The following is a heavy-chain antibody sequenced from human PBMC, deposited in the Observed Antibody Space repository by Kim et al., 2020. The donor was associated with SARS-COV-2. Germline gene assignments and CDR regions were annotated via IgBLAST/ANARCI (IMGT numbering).Heavy chain of an antibody. CDR3: ATPLAVAGYSYFDY. CDR2: FDPEDGET. J-gene: IGHJ4*02. V-gene: IGHV1-24*01. CDR1: GYTLTELS. D-gene: IGHD6-19*01. Sequence: ASVKVSCKVSGYTLTELSMHWVRQAPGKGLEWMGGFDPEDGETIYAQKFQGRVTMTEDTSTDTAYMELSSLRSEDTAVYYCATPLAVAGYSYFDYWGQGTLFTVSS.